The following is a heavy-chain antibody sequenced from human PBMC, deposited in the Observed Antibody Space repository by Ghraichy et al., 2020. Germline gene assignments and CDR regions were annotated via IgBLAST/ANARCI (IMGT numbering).Heavy chain of an antibody. J-gene: IGHJ4*01. CDR3: AKVPPVSGPPNLLFDY. CDR2: ISGSGGST. D-gene: IGHD6-19*01. V-gene: IGHV3-23*01. Sequence: ISGSGGSTYYADSVKGRFTISRDNSKNTLYLQMNSLRAEDTAVYYCAKVPPVSGPPNLLFDYW.